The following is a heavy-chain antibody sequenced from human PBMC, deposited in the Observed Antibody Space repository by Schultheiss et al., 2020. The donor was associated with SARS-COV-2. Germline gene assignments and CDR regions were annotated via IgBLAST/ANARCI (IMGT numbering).Heavy chain of an antibody. CDR3: AKGAVAGDDAFGI. V-gene: IGHV3-21*01. D-gene: IGHD6-19*01. Sequence: GSLKISCAASGFTFGTYNMHWVRQAPGKGLEFVASIRSSGRDIYYADSMQGRFTVSRDNANNSLYLQMHSLRAEDTAVHYCAKGAVAGDDAFGIWGQGTMVTVSS. J-gene: IGHJ3*02. CDR2: IRSSGRDI. CDR1: GFTFGTYN.